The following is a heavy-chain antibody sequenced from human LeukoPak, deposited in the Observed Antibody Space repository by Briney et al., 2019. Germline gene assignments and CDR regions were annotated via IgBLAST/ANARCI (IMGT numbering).Heavy chain of an antibody. Sequence: GGSLRLSCAAPGFTFSSYWMNWVRQAPGKGLVWVSRINSDGSSTSYADSVKGRFTISRDNAKNTLYLQMNSLRAEDTAVYYCATGQGHGMDVWGQGTTVTVSS. J-gene: IGHJ6*02. CDR3: ATGQGHGMDV. V-gene: IGHV3-74*01. D-gene: IGHD1-14*01. CDR1: GFTFSSYW. CDR2: INSDGSST.